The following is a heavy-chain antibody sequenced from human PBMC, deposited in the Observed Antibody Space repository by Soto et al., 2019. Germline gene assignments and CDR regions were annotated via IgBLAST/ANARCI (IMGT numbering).Heavy chain of an antibody. CDR1: GFTFSSYA. Sequence: EVQLLESVGGLVQPGGSLRLSCAASGFTFSSYAMSWVRQSPGKGLEWVSAISGSGGSTYYADSVKGRFTISRDNSKNTLYLQMNSLRAEDTAVYYCAKTGYCSGGSCYEYDYWGQGTLVTVSS. J-gene: IGHJ4*02. D-gene: IGHD2-15*01. CDR3: AKTGYCSGGSCYEYDY. V-gene: IGHV3-23*01. CDR2: ISGSGGST.